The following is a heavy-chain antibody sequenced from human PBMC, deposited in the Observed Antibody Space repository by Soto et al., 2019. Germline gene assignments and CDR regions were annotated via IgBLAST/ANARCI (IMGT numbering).Heavy chain of an antibody. D-gene: IGHD3-3*01. Sequence: ASETLSLTCTVSGGSISSSSYYWGWIRQPPGKGLEWIGEINHSGSTNYNPSLKSRVTISVDTSKNQFSLKLSSVTAADTAVYYCARGRVLRFLEWLSTKYYYYYGMDVWGQGTTVTVSS. CDR1: GGSISSSSYY. V-gene: IGHV4-39*07. J-gene: IGHJ6*02. CDR2: INHSGST. CDR3: ARGRVLRFLEWLSTKYYYYYGMDV.